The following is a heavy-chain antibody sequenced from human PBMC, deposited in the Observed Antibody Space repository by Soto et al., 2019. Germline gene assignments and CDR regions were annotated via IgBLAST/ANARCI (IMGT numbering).Heavy chain of an antibody. CDR3: ARDIVVVVAARWGSYYCYMDV. D-gene: IGHD2-15*01. V-gene: IGHV6-1*01. CDR1: GDSVSSNSAA. J-gene: IGHJ6*03. Sequence: SQTLSLTCAISGDSVSSNSAAWNWIRQSPSRGLEWLGRTYYRSKWYNDYAVSVKSRITINPDTSKNQFSLQLNSVTPEDTAVYYCARDIVVVVAARWGSYYCYMDVWGKGTTVTVSS. CDR2: TYYRSKWYN.